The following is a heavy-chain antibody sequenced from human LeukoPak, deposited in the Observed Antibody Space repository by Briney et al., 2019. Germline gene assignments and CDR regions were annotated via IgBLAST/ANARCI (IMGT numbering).Heavy chain of an antibody. D-gene: IGHD5-18*01. CDR2: IYYSGST. Sequence: SETLSLTCTVSGGSISSYYWSWIRQPPGKGLEWIGYIYYSGSTDYNPSLKSRVTISVDTSKNQFSLKLSSVTAADTAVYYCARTTEGGYTYNYFYYYYMDVWGKGTTVTISS. J-gene: IGHJ6*03. V-gene: IGHV4-59*01. CDR3: ARTTEGGYTYNYFYYYYMDV. CDR1: GGSISSYY.